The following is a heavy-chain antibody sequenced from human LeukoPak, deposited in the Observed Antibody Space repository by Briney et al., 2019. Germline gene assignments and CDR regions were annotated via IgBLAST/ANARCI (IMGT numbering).Heavy chain of an antibody. CDR3: ARRADILTGYSSYDY. CDR1: GYSFASYY. CDR2: IDPTDSHT. J-gene: IGHJ4*02. V-gene: IGHV5-51*01. Sequence: GESLKISCKGSGYSFASYYIAWVRRMPGKGLDWMGIIDPTDSHTRYSPSFQGHVTISADKSINAAYLQWSSLKASDTAMYYCARRADILTGYSSYDYWGQGTLVTVSS. D-gene: IGHD3-9*01.